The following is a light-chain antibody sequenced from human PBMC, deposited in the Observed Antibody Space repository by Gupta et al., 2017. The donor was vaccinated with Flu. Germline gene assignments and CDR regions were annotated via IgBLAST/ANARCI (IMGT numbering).Light chain of an antibody. CDR2: EVS. J-gene: IGLJ3*02. CDR3: SSYTSSSLGV. CDR1: SSDVGGYNY. Sequence: QSALTQPASVSGSLGQSITISCTGTSSDVGGYNYVSWYQQHPGKAPKLMIYEVSHRPSGVSNRVSGSKSGNTASLTISGLQAEDEAYYYCSSYTSSSLGVFGGGTKLTVL. V-gene: IGLV2-14*01.